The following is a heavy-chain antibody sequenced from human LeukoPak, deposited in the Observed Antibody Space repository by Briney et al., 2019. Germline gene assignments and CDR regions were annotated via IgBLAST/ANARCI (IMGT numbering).Heavy chain of an antibody. D-gene: IGHD2-2*01. CDR2: IYTSGST. Sequence: SETLSLTCTVSGGSISSYYWSWIRQPPGKGLEWIGYIYTSGSTNYNPSLKSRVTISVDTSKNQFSLKLSSVTAADTAVYYCARVIVPAAIDYWGQGTLVTVSS. V-gene: IGHV4-4*09. CDR3: ARVIVPAAIDY. CDR1: GGSISSYY. J-gene: IGHJ4*02.